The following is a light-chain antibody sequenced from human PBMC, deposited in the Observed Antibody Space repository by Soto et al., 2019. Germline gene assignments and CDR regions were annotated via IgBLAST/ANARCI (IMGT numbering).Light chain of an antibody. Sequence: QSALTQPASVSGSLGQSITISCTGTSSDVGTYKLVSWYQQHPGKAPQLVIFEDVERPSGVSNRFSGSKSGNTASLTISGLQTEDEADYYCCSSAGGTSVVFGGGTKLTVL. CDR3: CSSAGGTSVV. V-gene: IGLV2-23*01. CDR1: SSDVGTYKL. CDR2: EDV. J-gene: IGLJ2*01.